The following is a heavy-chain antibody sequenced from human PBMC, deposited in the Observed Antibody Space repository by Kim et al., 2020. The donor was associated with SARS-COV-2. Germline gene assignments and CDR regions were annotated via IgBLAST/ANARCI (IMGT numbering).Heavy chain of an antibody. Sequence: GRFTISRDNAKNTLYLQMNSLRAEDTAVYYCARDHSVFYGSGSYSNDLDYWGQGTLVTVSS. J-gene: IGHJ4*02. D-gene: IGHD3-10*01. CDR3: ARDHSVFYGSGSYSNDLDY. V-gene: IGHV3-74*01.